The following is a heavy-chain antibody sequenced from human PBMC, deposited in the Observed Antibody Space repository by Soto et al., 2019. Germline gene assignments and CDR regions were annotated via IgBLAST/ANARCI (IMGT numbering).Heavy chain of an antibody. CDR3: ARGRYGEY. V-gene: IGHV1-18*01. CDR1: GYAFTTYG. Sequence: QVHLVQSGAEVKKPGASVKVSCKGSGYAFTTYGITWVRQAPGQGLEWMGWISAHNGNTNYAQKLQGRVTVTRDTTTSPAYMELRGLRSDDTAGYYCARGRYGEYWGQGALVTVSS. D-gene: IGHD3-10*01. J-gene: IGHJ4*02. CDR2: ISAHNGNT.